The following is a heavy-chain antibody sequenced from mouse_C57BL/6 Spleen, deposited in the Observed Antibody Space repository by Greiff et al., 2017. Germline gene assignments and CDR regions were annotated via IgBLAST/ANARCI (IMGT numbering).Heavy chain of an antibody. CDR2: IHPNSGST. Sequence: QVQLQQPGAELVKPGASVKLSCKASGYTFTSYWMHWVKQRPGQGLEWIGMIHPNSGSTNYNEKLKSKDTLTVDKSSSTAYMQLSSLTSEDSAVYYCARGDGKRNDYWGQGTTLTVSS. CDR3: ARGDGKRNDY. J-gene: IGHJ2*01. V-gene: IGHV1-64*01. D-gene: IGHD2-3*01. CDR1: GYTFTSYW.